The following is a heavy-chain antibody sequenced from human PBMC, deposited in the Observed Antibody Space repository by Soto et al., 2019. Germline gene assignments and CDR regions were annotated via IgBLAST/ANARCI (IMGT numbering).Heavy chain of an antibody. J-gene: IGHJ6*02. CDR2: IKSKTDGGTT. V-gene: IGHV3-15*01. D-gene: IGHD2-2*01. CDR3: TTDGVVVPAAPAYYYYGMDV. Sequence: GGSLRLSCAASGFTFSNAWMSWVRQAPGKGLEWVGRIKSKTDGGTTDYAAPVKGRFTISRDDSKNTLYLQMNSLKTEDTAVYYCTTDGVVVPAAPAYYYYGMDVWGQGTTVTVSS. CDR1: GFTFSNAW.